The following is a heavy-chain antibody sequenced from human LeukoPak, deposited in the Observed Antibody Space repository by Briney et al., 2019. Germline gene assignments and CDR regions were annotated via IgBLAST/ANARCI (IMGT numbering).Heavy chain of an antibody. CDR2: IWYDGSNK. V-gene: IGHV3-33*08. CDR1: GFTFSSYG. J-gene: IGHJ4*02. Sequence: GGSLRLSCAASGFTFSSYGMHWVRQAPGKGLEWVTVIWYDGSNKYYADSVKGRFTISRDNSKNTLSLEMNSLRAEDTAVYYCARDRGARFLDYWGQGTLVTVSS. D-gene: IGHD3-3*01. CDR3: ARDRGARFLDY.